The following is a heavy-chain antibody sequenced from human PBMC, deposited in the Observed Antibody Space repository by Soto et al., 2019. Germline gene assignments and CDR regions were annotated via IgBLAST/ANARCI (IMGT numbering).Heavy chain of an antibody. CDR2: IHSDGSST. J-gene: IGHJ3*01. D-gene: IGHD2-21*02. Sequence: VQLVESEGGLVQRGGSLRLSCAASGFTFNYYWMHWVRQAPGQGLVWVSHIHSDGSSTTYADSVKGRFTISRDNAKTPLYLQMNSLSAEDTAVYYWARGDKGGFDLWGQGITVTVSS. V-gene: IGHV3-74*01. CDR3: ARGDKGGFDL. CDR1: GFTFNYYW.